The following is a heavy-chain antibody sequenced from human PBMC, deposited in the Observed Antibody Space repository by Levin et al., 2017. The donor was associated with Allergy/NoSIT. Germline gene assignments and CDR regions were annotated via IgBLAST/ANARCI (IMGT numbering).Heavy chain of an antibody. V-gene: IGHV3-53*01. CDR1: GFTVSSNY. J-gene: IGHJ4*02. D-gene: IGHD2-15*01. Sequence: GGSLRLSCAASGFTVSSNYMSWVRQAPGKGLEWVSVIYSGGSTYYADSVKGRFTISRDNSKNTLYLQMNSLRAEDTAVYYCARVFLAGPQTQETDYWGQGTLVTVSS. CDR2: IYSGGST. CDR3: ARVFLAGPQTQETDY.